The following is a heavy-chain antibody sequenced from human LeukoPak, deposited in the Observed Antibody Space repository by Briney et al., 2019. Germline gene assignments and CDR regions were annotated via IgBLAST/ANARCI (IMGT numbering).Heavy chain of an antibody. Sequence: TGGSLRLSCAASGFTFSSYAMSWVRQAPGKGLEWVSAISGSGGSTYYADSVKGRFTISRDNSKNTLYLQMNSLRAEDTAVYYCARDVSWGSGIDYWGQGTLVTVSS. V-gene: IGHV3-23*01. CDR1: GFTFSSYA. D-gene: IGHD7-27*01. CDR3: ARDVSWGSGIDY. CDR2: ISGSGGST. J-gene: IGHJ4*02.